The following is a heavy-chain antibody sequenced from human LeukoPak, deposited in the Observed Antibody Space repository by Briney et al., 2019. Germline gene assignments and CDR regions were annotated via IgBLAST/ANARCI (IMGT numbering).Heavy chain of an antibody. V-gene: IGHV3-23*01. CDR3: AKDHPPIYCSGGSCYSDDY. CDR2: ISGSGGST. CDR1: GFTFSSYA. J-gene: IGHJ4*02. Sequence: PGGSLRLSCAASGFTFSSYAMSWVRQAPGKGLEWVSAISGSGGSTYYADSVKGRFTISRDNSKNTLYLQMNSLRAEDTAVYHCAKDHPPIYCSGGSCYSDDYWGQGTLVTVSS. D-gene: IGHD2-15*01.